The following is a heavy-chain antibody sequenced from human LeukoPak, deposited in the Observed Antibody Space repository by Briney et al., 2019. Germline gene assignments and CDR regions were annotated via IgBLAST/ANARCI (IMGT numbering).Heavy chain of an antibody. J-gene: IGHJ4*02. CDR1: QFTFTSYA. D-gene: IGHD3/OR15-3a*01. Sequence: GGSLRLSCAASQFTFTSYAMSWVRQAPGRGLEWVSSIGDSGVPTYYADSVKGRFTISRDNSQNTLYLRMNSLRADDTAVYYCAIVSTWTYFDSWGQGTLVTVSS. CDR3: AIVSTWTYFDS. CDR2: IGDSGVPT. V-gene: IGHV3-23*01.